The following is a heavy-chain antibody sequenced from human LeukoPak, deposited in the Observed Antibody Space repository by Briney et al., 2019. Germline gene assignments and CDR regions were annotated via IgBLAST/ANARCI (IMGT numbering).Heavy chain of an antibody. Sequence: GRSLRLSCAASGSTFSSYGMHWVRQAPGKGLEWVAVISYDGSDKYYADSVKGRFIISRDNSKNTLYLQMNSLRAEDTAVYYCVSGSGYDLYNWFDPWGQATRVTVSS. D-gene: IGHD5-12*01. CDR2: ISYDGSDK. CDR1: GSTFSSYG. CDR3: VSGSGYDLYNWFDP. J-gene: IGHJ5*02. V-gene: IGHV3-30*03.